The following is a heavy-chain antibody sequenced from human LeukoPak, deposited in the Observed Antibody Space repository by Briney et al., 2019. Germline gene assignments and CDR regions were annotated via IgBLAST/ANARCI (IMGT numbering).Heavy chain of an antibody. V-gene: IGHV1-8*01. D-gene: IGHD1-26*01. J-gene: IGHJ4*02. CDR1: GYTFTSYD. CDR3: ARVRRGSYYRSGFDY. Sequence: ASVKVSCKASGYTFTSYDINWVRQATGQGLEWMGWMNPNSGNTGYAQKFQGRVTMTRNTSISTAYMELSSLRSEDTAMYDCARVRRGSYYRSGFDYWGQGTLVTVSS. CDR2: MNPNSGNT.